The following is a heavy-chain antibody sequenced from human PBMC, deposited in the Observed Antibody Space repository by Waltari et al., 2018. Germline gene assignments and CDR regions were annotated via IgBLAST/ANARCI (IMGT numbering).Heavy chain of an antibody. CDR2: IGASGDST. CDR3: AKKDWGLTGTGLFDY. D-gene: IGHD1-20*01. Sequence: EVQLLDSGGGLVQPGGSLRLSCTTSGFTFNNYAMSWGRQAPGKGLEWVSCIGASGDSTWYADSVKGRFTISRDNSKNTLFLQMNSLRVDDTAIYYCAKKDWGLTGTGLFDYWGQGTLVTVSS. V-gene: IGHV3-23*01. CDR1: GFTFNNYA. J-gene: IGHJ4*02.